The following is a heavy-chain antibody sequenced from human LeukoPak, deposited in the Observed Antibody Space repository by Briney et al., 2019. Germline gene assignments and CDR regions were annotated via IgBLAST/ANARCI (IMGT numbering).Heavy chain of an antibody. CDR1: GGSISSGSYY. D-gene: IGHD5/OR15-5a*01. J-gene: IGHJ5*02. V-gene: IGHV4-61*02. CDR2: IYTSGTT. CDR3: ARECPNWFDP. Sequence: SETLSLTYTISGGSISSGSYYWSWIRQPAGKGLEWIGRIYTSGTTTYNPSLNSRVTISLDTSKNQFSLKLSSVTAADTAVYYCARECPNWFDPWGQGTLVTVSS.